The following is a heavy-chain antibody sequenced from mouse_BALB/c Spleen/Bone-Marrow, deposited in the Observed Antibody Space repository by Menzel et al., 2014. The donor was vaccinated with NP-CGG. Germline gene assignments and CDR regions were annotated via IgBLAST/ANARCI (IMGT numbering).Heavy chain of an antibody. CDR1: GYSFTDYN. J-gene: IGHJ4*01. V-gene: IGHV1S135*01. Sequence: EVKLMESGPELVKPGASVKVSCKASGYSFTDYNMYWVKQSHGKSLEWIGYIDPYSGDTSYNQKFKGKATLTVDKSSSTAFMHLNSLTSEDSAVYYCARLGGYYLYYAMDYWGQGTSVTVSS. D-gene: IGHD2-3*01. CDR2: IDPYSGDT. CDR3: ARLGGYYLYYAMDY.